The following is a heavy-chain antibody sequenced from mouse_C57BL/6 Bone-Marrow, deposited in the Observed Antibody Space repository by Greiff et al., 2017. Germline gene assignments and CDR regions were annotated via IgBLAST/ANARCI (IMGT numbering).Heavy chain of an antibody. D-gene: IGHD2-1*01. CDR2: INSDGGST. J-gene: IGHJ2*01. Sequence: EVKLMESGGGLVQPGESLKLSCESNEYEFPSHDMSWVRKTPEKRLELVAAINSDGGSTYYPDTMERRFIISRDNTKKTLYLQMSSLRSEATALYYCARRAMITTLFDYWGQGTTLTVSS. CDR3: ARRAMITTLFDY. CDR1: EYEFPSHD. V-gene: IGHV5-2*01.